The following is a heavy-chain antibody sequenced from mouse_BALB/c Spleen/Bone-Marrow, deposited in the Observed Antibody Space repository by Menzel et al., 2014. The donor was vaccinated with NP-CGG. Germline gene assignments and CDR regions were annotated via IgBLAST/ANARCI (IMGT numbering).Heavy chain of an antibody. Sequence: QVQLQQSGAELVKPGASVKLSCKASGYTFTSYWMHWVKQRPGQDLEWIGEIDPSDSYTNYNQKFKSKATLTVDKSSSTAYMQLSSLTSEDSAVYYCARSRGYYDYWYFDVWGAGTTVTVSS. J-gene: IGHJ1*01. D-gene: IGHD2-4*01. CDR1: GYTFTSYW. CDR3: ARSRGYYDYWYFDV. CDR2: IDPSDSYT. V-gene: IGHV1-69*02.